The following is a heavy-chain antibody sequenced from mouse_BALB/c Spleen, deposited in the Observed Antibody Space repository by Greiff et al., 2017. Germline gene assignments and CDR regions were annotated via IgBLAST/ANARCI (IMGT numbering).Heavy chain of an antibody. Sequence: VHVKQSGTVLARPGASVKMSCKASGYSFTSYWMHWVKQRPGQGLEWIGAIYPGNSDTSYNQKFKGKAKLTAVTSASTAYMELSSLTNEDSAVYYCTSFLDSSGYVYYAMDYWGQGTSVTVSS. CDR3: TSFLDSSGYVYYAMDY. V-gene: IGHV1-5*01. D-gene: IGHD3-2*01. CDR1: GYSFTSYW. J-gene: IGHJ4*01. CDR2: IYPGNSDT.